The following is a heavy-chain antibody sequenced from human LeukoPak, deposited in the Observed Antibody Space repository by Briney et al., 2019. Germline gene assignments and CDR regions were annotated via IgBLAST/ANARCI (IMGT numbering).Heavy chain of an antibody. CDR1: GGSFSSSSYY. D-gene: IGHD6-13*01. Sequence: SETLSLTCTVSGGSFSSSSYYWGWIRQPPGQGLEWIGSIYYTGSTNYSPSLKSRISISMDTSKNQFSLKLTSVTTADTAVYYCVRGSGGQQRLDYWGQGTLVTVSS. CDR3: VRGSGGQQRLDY. J-gene: IGHJ4*02. V-gene: IGHV4-39*07. CDR2: IYYTGST.